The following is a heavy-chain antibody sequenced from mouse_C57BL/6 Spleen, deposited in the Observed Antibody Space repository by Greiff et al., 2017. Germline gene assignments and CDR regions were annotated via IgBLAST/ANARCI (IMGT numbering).Heavy chain of an antibody. CDR1: GFTFSSYA. CDR3: ARDGYDYDVCWFAY. J-gene: IGHJ3*01. D-gene: IGHD2-4*01. V-gene: IGHV5-4*01. Sequence: EVKLMESGAGLVKPGGSLKLSCAASGFTFSSYAMSWVRQTPEKRLEWVATISAGGSYTYYPDKVKGRFTISRDNAKNNLYLQMSRLKSEDTAMYYCARDGYDYDVCWFAYWGQGTMVTVSA. CDR2: ISAGGSYT.